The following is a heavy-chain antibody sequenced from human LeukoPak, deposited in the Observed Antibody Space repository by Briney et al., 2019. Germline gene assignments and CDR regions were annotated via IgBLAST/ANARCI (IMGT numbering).Heavy chain of an antibody. V-gene: IGHV4-4*07. Sequence: PSETLSLTCTVSGGSISSYYGSWIRQPAGKGLEWIGRIYTSGSTNYNPSLKSRVTMSVDTSKNQFSLKLSSVTAADTAVYYCARDRNTVVRAYYYYYMDVWGKGTTVTVSS. CDR3: ARDRNTVVRAYYYYYMDV. CDR2: IYTSGST. J-gene: IGHJ6*03. D-gene: IGHD4-23*01. CDR1: GGSISSYY.